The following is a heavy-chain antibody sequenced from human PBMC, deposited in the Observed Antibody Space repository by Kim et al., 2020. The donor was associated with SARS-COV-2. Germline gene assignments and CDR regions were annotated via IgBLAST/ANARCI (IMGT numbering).Heavy chain of an antibody. D-gene: IGHD3-3*01. Sequence: SLKRRVTISVDTSKNQFYLKLSSVTAADTAVYYCARGITIFGVVTNGMDVWGQGTTVTVSS. V-gene: IGHV4-31*02. CDR3: ARGITIFGVVTNGMDV. J-gene: IGHJ6*02.